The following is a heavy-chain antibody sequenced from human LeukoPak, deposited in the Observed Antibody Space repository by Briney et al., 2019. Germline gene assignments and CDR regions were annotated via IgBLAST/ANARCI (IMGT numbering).Heavy chain of an antibody. Sequence: ASVRVSCKTSGYTFTGYYMHWVRQSPGQGLEWMGWINPNSGGTNYAQKFQGRVTMTRDTSISTAYMELSRLRSDDTAVYYCARDDGYPMKYYFDYWGQGTLVTVSS. CDR1: GYTFTGYY. D-gene: IGHD5-24*01. V-gene: IGHV1-2*02. J-gene: IGHJ4*02. CDR2: INPNSGGT. CDR3: ARDDGYPMKYYFDY.